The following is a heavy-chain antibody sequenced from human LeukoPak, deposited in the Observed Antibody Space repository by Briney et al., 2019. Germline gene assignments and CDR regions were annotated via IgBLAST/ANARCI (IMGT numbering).Heavy chain of an antibody. CDR3: ATHYGDYVNWFDP. D-gene: IGHD4-17*01. CDR2: ISASGSST. J-gene: IGHJ5*02. V-gene: IGHV3-23*01. CDR1: TGFPFRNNA. Sequence: GGSLRLSCAASTGFPFRNNAMSWVRQAPGQGLEWVSSISASGSSTWYADSVKGRFTIYRDNSKSTLSLQMNSLRAEDTALYYCATHYGDYVNWFDPWGQGTLVIVSS.